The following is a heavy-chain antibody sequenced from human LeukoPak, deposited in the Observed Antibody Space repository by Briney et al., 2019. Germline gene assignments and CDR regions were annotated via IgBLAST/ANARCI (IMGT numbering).Heavy chain of an antibody. D-gene: IGHD2-15*01. J-gene: IGHJ6*03. V-gene: IGHV4-39*07. CDR3: ARFPGSAEYRHYYYMDV. CDR1: GNSISSGDNY. Sequence: SETLSLTCTVSGNSISSGDNYWSWIRQPAGKGLEWIGSIYYSGSTYYNPSLKSRVTISVDTSKNQFSLKLSSVTAADTAVYYCARFPGSAEYRHYYYMDVWGKGTTVTVSS. CDR2: IYYSGST.